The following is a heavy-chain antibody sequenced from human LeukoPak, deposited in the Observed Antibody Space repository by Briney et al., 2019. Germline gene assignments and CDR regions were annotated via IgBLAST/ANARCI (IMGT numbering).Heavy chain of an antibody. J-gene: IGHJ5*02. CDR1: GYTFTGYY. V-gene: IGHV1-2*02. CDR2: INPNSGGT. Sequence: ASVKVSCKAPGYTFTGYYMHWVRQAPGQGLEWMGWINPNSGGTNYAQKFQGRVTMTRDTSISTAYMELSRLRSDDTAVYYCARTPPRDYGDNWFDPWGQGTLVTVSS. D-gene: IGHD4-17*01. CDR3: ARTPPRDYGDNWFDP.